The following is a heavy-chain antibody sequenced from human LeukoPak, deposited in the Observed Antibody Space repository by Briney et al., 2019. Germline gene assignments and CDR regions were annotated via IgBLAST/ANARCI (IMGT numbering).Heavy chain of an antibody. CDR2: IYTSGST. V-gene: IGHV4-4*09. Sequence: SETLSLTCTVSGGSISSYYWSWIRQPPGKGLEWIGYIYTSGSTNYNPSLKCRVTISVDTSKNQFSLKLSSVTAADTAVYYCARRPYYYYYYMDVWGKGTTVTVSS. CDR1: GGSISSYY. J-gene: IGHJ6*03. CDR3: ARRPYYYYYYMDV.